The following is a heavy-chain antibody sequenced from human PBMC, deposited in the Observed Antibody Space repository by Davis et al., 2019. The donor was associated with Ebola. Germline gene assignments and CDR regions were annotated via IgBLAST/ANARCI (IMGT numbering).Heavy chain of an antibody. Sequence: GESLKISCAASRFTFSNYDMSWVRHVPGKGLEWVSTFSASEGHTHYSDSVRGRFTISRDNSKNTLYLQMNSLRAEDTATYYCARYCHYTDCSYFDCWGQGTMVAVSS. D-gene: IGHD2-15*01. J-gene: IGHJ4*02. CDR3: ARYCHYTDCSYFDC. V-gene: IGHV3-23*01. CDR1: RFTFSNYD. CDR2: FSASEGHT.